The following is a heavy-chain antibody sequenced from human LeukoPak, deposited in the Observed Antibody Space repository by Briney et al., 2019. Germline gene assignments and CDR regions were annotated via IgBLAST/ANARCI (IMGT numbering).Heavy chain of an antibody. CDR2: IRSKADGGTT. Sequence: GGSLRLSCAASGFTFSNAWMNWVRQAPGKGLEWVGHIRSKADGGTTDYAAPVKGRFSISRDDSKNTLYLQMNSLKTEDTALYYCTTDQFLRSTTYYGMDVWGQGTTVTVSS. J-gene: IGHJ6*02. CDR1: GFTFSNAW. D-gene: IGHD5-12*01. CDR3: TTDQFLRSTTYYGMDV. V-gene: IGHV3-15*07.